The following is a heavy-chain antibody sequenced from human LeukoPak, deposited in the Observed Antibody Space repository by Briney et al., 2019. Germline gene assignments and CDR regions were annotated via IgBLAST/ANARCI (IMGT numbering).Heavy chain of an antibody. CDR3: TVGYLIDAFEI. CDR2: ISSSSSYK. D-gene: IGHD1-1*01. CDR1: GFPFSSYS. J-gene: IGHJ3*02. V-gene: IGHV3-21*01. Sequence: GSLRLSCAASGFPFSSYSMNWVRQAPGKGLEWVSSISSSSSYKYYEDSVKGRFPIPRDNAKNSLYLQMNSLRAEDTAVYYCTVGYLIDAFEIWGQGTMVTVSS.